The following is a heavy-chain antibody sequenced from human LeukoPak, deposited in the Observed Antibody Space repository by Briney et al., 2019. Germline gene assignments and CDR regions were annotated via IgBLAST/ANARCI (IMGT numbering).Heavy chain of an antibody. D-gene: IGHD6-19*01. CDR1: RFTFSSYT. CDR3: ARDNPLGGTGWLVDSFDY. J-gene: IGHJ4*02. Sequence: GGSLRLSCAASRFTFSSYTMHWVRQAPGKGPEWVAVISYDGTKKYYADSVKGRFTISRDNSKNTLYLQMNSLRTEDTAVYYCARDNPLGGTGWLVDSFDYWGQGTLVTVSS. CDR2: ISYDGTKK. V-gene: IGHV3-30-3*01.